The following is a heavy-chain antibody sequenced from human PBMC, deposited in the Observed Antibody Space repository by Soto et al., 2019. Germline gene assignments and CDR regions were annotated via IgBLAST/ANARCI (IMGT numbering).Heavy chain of an antibody. D-gene: IGHD3-10*01. Sequence: PSETLWHNFAEGDGAFRGYYRSWMRKTPGEGLEWIGEINHIGSANYNPTFKSRVFISVDMSKNQMSLQLTSVSAADTAVYYCAKGPQTGYYDSGTFYSSVPWGQGTLVTVSS. CDR3: AKGPQTGYYDSGTFYSSVP. CDR2: INHIGSA. CDR1: DGAFRGYY. V-gene: IGHV4-34*01. J-gene: IGHJ5*02.